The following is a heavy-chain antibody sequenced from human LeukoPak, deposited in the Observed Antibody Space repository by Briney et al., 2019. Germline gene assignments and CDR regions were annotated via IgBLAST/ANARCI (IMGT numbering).Heavy chain of an antibody. CDR2: ISDDGGTT. D-gene: IGHD3-10*01. V-gene: IGHV3-23*01. CDR3: ARRPVRGAFDI. J-gene: IGHJ3*02. Sequence: GGSLRLSCTASGVTFSSNTMSWVRQAPGKGLEWVSVISDDGGTTFYADSVKGRFTVSRDDSNNALHLQMNSLRVEDTALYYCARRPVRGAFDIWGQGTMVTVSS. CDR1: GVTFSSNT.